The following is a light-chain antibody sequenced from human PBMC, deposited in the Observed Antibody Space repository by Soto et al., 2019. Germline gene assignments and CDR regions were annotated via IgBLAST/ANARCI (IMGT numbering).Light chain of an antibody. CDR1: QSVSSSY. Sequence: IVLTQSPGTLSLSAGERATLSCRASQSVSSSYLAWYQQKPGQAPRLLMYGASSRATGIPDRCSGSGSGTDFTLTINNLEPEDFELYYCQQRSNWPITFGQGTRLEIK. J-gene: IGKJ5*01. CDR2: GAS. V-gene: IGKV3D-20*02. CDR3: QQRSNWPIT.